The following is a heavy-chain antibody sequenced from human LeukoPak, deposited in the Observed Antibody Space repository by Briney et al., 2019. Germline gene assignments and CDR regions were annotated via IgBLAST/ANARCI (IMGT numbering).Heavy chain of an antibody. CDR3: ATASWREGHGGAFDI. J-gene: IGHJ3*02. D-gene: IGHD6-13*01. CDR2: INPNSGGT. Sequence: GASVKVSSKASGYTFTGYYMHWVRQAPGQGLEWMGWINPNSGGTNYAQKFQGRVTMTRDTSISTAYMEMSRLRSEDTAVYYCATASWREGHGGAFDIWGQGTMVTVSS. V-gene: IGHV1-2*02. CDR1: GYTFTGYY.